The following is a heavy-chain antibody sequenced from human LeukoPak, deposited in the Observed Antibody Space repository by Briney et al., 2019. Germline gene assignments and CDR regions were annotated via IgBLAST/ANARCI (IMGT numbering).Heavy chain of an antibody. V-gene: IGHV1-8*01. J-gene: IGHJ2*01. Sequence: ASVKVSCKASGYTFTSYDINWVRQATGQGLEWMGWMNPNSGNTGYAQKFQGRVTMTRNTSISTAYMELSSLRSEDTAVYYCAADPGGLLNFDLWGRGTLVTVSS. CDR1: GYTFTSYD. CDR3: AADPGGLLNFDL. D-gene: IGHD2-15*01. CDR2: MNPNSGNT.